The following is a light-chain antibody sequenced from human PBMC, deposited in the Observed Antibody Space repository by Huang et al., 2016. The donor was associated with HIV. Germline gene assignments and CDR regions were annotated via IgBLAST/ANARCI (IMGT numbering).Light chain of an antibody. CDR2: AAS. J-gene: IGKJ4*01. V-gene: IGKV1-12*01. Sequence: DIQMTQSPSSVSASVGDRVTITCRASQGISNWLAWYQQKPGKAPTLLIYAASTLQSGAPSRFIGSGSGTFFTLTISSLQPEDSATYYCQQANSFPELSFGGGTRVEI. CDR3: QQANSFPELS. CDR1: QGISNW.